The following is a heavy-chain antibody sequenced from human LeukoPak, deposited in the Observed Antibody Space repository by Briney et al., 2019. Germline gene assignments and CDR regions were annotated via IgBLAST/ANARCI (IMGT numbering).Heavy chain of an antibody. CDR1: GYSFTSYW. CDR2: IYPGDSDT. J-gene: IGHJ6*02. Sequence: GESLKISCKGSGYSFTSYWIGWVRQMPGKGLGWMGIIYPGDSDTRYSPSFQGQVTISADKSISTAYLQWSSLKASDTAMYYCASYSDYGGSSYYYYYGMDVWGQGTTVTVSS. CDR3: ASYSDYGGSSYYYYYGMDV. D-gene: IGHD4/OR15-4a*01. V-gene: IGHV5-51*01.